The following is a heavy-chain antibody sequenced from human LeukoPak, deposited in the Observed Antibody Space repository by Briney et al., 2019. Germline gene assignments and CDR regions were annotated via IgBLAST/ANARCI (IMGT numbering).Heavy chain of an antibody. CDR1: GFTVSSNY. CDR2: IYSGRST. J-gene: IGHJ4*02. Sequence: GGSLRLSCAGSGFTVSSNYMSWVRQAPGKGLEWVSVIYSGRSTYYADSVKGRFTISRDSSKNTLYLQMNSLRAEDTAVYYCARGRGNGWPFDYWGQGTLVTVSS. CDR3: ARGRGNGWPFDY. D-gene: IGHD6-19*01. V-gene: IGHV3-66*01.